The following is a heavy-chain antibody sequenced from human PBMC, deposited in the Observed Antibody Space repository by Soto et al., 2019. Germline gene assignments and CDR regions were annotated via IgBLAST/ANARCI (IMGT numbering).Heavy chain of an antibody. CDR3: ARVRYSSSWYSGRTDY. Sequence: QVQLVESGGGVVQPGRSLRLSCAASGFTFSRYAMHWVRQAPGKGLEWVAVISYDGSNKYYADSVKGRFTISRDNSKNTLYLQMNSLRAEDTAVYYCARVRYSSSWYSGRTDYWGQGTLVTVSS. J-gene: IGHJ4*02. CDR1: GFTFSRYA. CDR2: ISYDGSNK. D-gene: IGHD6-13*01. V-gene: IGHV3-30-3*01.